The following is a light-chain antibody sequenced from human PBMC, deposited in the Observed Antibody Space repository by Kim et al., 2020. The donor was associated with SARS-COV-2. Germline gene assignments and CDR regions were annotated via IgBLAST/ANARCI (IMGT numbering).Light chain of an antibody. J-gene: IGLJ2*01. CDR2: DSS. V-gene: IGLV1-51*01. Sequence: GQKVTISCSGSASNMGTNDVTWYQQLPGKAPKLLIYDSSERPSGIPDRFSASKSGTSAALGITGLQTGDEAVYYCGTWDSSLSAGVFGGGTKVTVL. CDR3: GTWDSSLSAGV. CDR1: ASNMGTND.